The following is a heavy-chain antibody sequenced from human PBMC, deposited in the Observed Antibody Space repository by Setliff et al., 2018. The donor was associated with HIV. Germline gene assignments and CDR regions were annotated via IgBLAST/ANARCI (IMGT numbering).Heavy chain of an antibody. Sequence: PSETLSLTCTVSGGSISSYCWNWIRQSPGRGLEWIGFIFSSGSTKYNPYLQSRVTMSIDTSKNQFSLKLTSVTAADTAVYYCARRIDNSGSFPDKNWFDTWGQGSQVTVSS. CDR3: ARRIDNSGSFPDKNWFDT. D-gene: IGHD3-10*01. J-gene: IGHJ5*02. V-gene: IGHV4-4*09. CDR1: GGSISSYC. CDR2: IFSSGST.